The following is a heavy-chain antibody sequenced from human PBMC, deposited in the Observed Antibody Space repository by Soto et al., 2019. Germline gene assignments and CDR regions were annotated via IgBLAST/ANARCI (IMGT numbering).Heavy chain of an antibody. V-gene: IGHV1-69*02. D-gene: IGHD3-3*01. J-gene: IGHJ3*02. Sequence: ASVKVSCKASGGTFSSYTISWVRQAPGQGLEWMGRIIPILGIANYAQKFQGRVTITADKSTSTAYMELSSLRSEDTAVYYCASAGAYYDFWSGYLEGAFDIWGQGTMVTVSS. CDR3: ASAGAYYDFWSGYLEGAFDI. CDR2: IIPILGIA. CDR1: GGTFSSYT.